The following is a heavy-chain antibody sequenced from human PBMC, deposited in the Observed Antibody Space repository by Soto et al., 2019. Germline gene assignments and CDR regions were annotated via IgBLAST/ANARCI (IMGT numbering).Heavy chain of an antibody. D-gene: IGHD2-2*01. J-gene: IGHJ4*02. CDR1: GFTFGDYA. Sequence: SGGSLRLSCAASGFTFGDYAMHWVRQAPGKGLEWVSGISWNSDTIDYADSVKGRFTISRDNAKNSLYLQMNSLRPEDTALYYCAKGVGYQLLTIFHYWGQGTLVTVSS. V-gene: IGHV3-9*01. CDR3: AKGVGYQLLTIFHY. CDR2: ISWNSDTI.